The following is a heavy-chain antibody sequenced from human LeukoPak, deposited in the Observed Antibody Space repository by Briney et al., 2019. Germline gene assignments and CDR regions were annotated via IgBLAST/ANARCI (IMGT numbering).Heavy chain of an antibody. CDR2: INPGDSDT. CDR3: ARPRSSSSWYFDL. J-gene: IGHJ2*01. Sequence: GESLQISCQGSGYSFTSYWICWVRQMPGEGLESMGIINPGDSDTRYSPSFQGQVTISADKSISTAYLQWSSLKASDTATYYCARPRSSSSWYFDLWGRGTLVTVSS. CDR1: GYSFTSYW. V-gene: IGHV5-51*01. D-gene: IGHD2-2*01.